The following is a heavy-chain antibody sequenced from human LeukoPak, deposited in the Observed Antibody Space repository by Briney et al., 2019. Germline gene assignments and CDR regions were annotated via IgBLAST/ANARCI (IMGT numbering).Heavy chain of an antibody. CDR3: ARPPPYGSGSYPLDY. Sequence: GSLRLSCAASGFTFSSHWMSWVRQAPGKGLEWVANIKQDGSEKYYVDSVKGRFTISRDNAKNSLYLQMNSLRAEDTAVYYCARPPPYGSGSYPLDYWGQGTLVTVSS. D-gene: IGHD3-10*01. V-gene: IGHV3-7*01. CDR1: GFTFSSHW. J-gene: IGHJ4*02. CDR2: IKQDGSEK.